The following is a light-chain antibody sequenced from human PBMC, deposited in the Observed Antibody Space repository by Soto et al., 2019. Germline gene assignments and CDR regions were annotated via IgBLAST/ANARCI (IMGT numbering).Light chain of an antibody. V-gene: IGKV1-12*01. Sequence: DIQMSQSPSSVSASVGDRVVITCRASQDISNYLAWYQQKPGDSPELLIYAASRLKRRVPSIFSGSGSGTDFSLTIDSHHPEACATHSCQQADISPLTFGGGTK. CDR3: QQADISPLT. CDR2: AAS. CDR1: QDISNY. J-gene: IGKJ4*01.